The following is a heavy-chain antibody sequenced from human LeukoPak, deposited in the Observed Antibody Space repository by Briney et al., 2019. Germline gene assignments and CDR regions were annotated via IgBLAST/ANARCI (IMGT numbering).Heavy chain of an antibody. CDR2: INSDGSST. CDR3: ARGRYPTTVNYFDY. J-gene: IGHJ4*02. V-gene: IGHV3-74*01. D-gene: IGHD4-11*01. Sequence: PGGSLRLSCAASGFTFSSYWMHWVRQAPGNGLVWVSRINSDGSSTSYADSVKGRFTISRDNAKNTLYLQMNSLRAEDTAVYYCARGRYPTTVNYFDYWGQGTLVTVSS. CDR1: GFTFSSYW.